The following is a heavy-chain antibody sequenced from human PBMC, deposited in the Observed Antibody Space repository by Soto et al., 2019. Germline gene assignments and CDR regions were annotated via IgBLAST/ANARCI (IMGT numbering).Heavy chain of an antibody. CDR3: ASARIKNSYCSGGSCYSRDY. CDR2: ISGSGGST. V-gene: IGHV3-23*01. J-gene: IGHJ4*02. CDR1: GFTFSSYA. Sequence: PGGSLRLSCAASGFTFSSYAMSWVRQAPGKGLEWVSAISGSGGSTYYADSVKGRFTISRDNSKNTLYLQMNSLRAEDTAVYYCASARIKNSYCSGGSCYSRDYWGQGTLVTVPQ. D-gene: IGHD2-15*01.